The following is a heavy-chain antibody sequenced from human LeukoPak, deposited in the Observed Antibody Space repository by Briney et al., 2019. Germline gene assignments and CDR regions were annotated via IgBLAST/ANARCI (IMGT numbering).Heavy chain of an antibody. CDR3: ARDNSVGDNAWWFDP. Sequence: ASVKVSCKASGYTFTSYYMHWVRQAPGQGLKWMGLINPTGGSTGYAQKFQGRVTMTRDMSPSTDYIELSSLRSEDTAIYYCARDNSVGDNAWWFDPWGQGTLVTVSS. CDR1: GYTFTSYY. D-gene: IGHD1-26*01. V-gene: IGHV1-46*01. CDR2: INPTGGST. J-gene: IGHJ5*02.